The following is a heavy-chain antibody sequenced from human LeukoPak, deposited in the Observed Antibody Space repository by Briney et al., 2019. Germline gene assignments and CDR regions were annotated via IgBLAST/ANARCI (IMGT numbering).Heavy chain of an antibody. J-gene: IGHJ4*02. Sequence: VSVKVSCKASGYTFIGYYLHWVRQARGQGLEWMGWINPNSGGTNYAQKFQGRVTMTRDTSISTAYMELSRLRSDDTAVYYCARGGIQLWFLVDYWGQGTLVTVSS. CDR3: ARGGIQLWFLVDY. D-gene: IGHD5-18*01. CDR1: GYTFIGYY. V-gene: IGHV1-2*02. CDR2: INPNSGGT.